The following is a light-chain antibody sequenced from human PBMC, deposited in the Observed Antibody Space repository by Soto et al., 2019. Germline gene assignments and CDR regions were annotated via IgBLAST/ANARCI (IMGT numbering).Light chain of an antibody. J-gene: IGKJ3*01. CDR2: DAS. CDR3: RQYDNVPFP. CDR1: QDISNY. Sequence: DIQMTQSPSSLSASVGDRVTITCQATQDISNYLNWYQQKPGKAPKLLIYDASNLETGVPSRFSGSRSGADFTFTISRQEPEDIATYYCRQYDNVPFPFGPGTKVDI. V-gene: IGKV1-33*01.